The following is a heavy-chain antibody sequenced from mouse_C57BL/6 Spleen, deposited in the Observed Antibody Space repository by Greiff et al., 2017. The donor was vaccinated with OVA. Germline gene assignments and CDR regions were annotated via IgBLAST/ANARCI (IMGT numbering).Heavy chain of an antibody. D-gene: IGHD1-1*01. J-gene: IGHJ3*01. CDR2: INPSNGGT. Sequence: QVQLKQPGPELVKPGASVKLSCKASGYTFTSYWMHWVKQRPGQGLEWIGNINPSNGGTNYNEKFKSKATLTVDKSSSTAYMQLSSLTSEDSAVYYCARDHYGSSSLFAYWGQGTLVTVSA. CDR1: GYTFTSYW. CDR3: ARDHYGSSSLFAY. V-gene: IGHV1-53*01.